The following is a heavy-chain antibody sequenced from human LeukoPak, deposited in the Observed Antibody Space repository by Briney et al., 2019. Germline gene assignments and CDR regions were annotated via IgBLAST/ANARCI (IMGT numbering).Heavy chain of an antibody. J-gene: IGHJ4*02. CDR2: INHSGST. CDR3: ARGGESGYIY. D-gene: IGHD5-12*01. Sequence: SETLSLTCTVSGGSISSGSYYWGWIRQPPGKGLEWIGEINHSGSTNYHPSLKRRVTISVDTSKNQFSLKLSSVTAADTAVYYCARGGESGYIYWGQGTLVTVSS. CDR1: GGSISSGSYY. V-gene: IGHV4-39*07.